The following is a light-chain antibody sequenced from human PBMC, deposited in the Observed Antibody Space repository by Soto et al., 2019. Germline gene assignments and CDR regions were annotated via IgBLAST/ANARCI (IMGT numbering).Light chain of an antibody. V-gene: IGKV1-5*01. CDR3: QRYDGY. J-gene: IGKJ2*01. CDR1: QNINKW. Sequence: DTQMTQSPSTLSASVGDTVTITCRARQNINKWLAWYQQKPEKVPKLLIYGASTLEDGVPSRFSGSRSGTEFTLTIHSLQPDDFATYYCQRYDGYFGQGTKLEIK. CDR2: GAS.